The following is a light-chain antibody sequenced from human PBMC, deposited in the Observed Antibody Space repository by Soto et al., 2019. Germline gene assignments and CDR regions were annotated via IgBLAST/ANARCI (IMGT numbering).Light chain of an antibody. CDR3: QQYNSYWT. J-gene: IGKJ1*01. Sequence: DIQMTQFPSTLSASVGDRVTITCRASQSISSWLAWYQQKPGKAPKLLIYDASSLESGVPSRFSGSGSGTAFTLTISSLQPDDFATYYCQQYNSYWTFGQGTKVEIK. V-gene: IGKV1-5*01. CDR1: QSISSW. CDR2: DAS.